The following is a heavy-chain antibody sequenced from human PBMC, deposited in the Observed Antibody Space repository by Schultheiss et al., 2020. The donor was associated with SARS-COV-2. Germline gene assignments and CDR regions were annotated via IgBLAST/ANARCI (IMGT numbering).Heavy chain of an antibody. J-gene: IGHJ4*02. CDR1: GFTFSSYS. D-gene: IGHD1-26*01. CDR3: ARGNLGSSPPGIDY. CDR2: IWYDGSNE. V-gene: IGHV3-33*01. Sequence: GGSLRLSCAASGFTFSSYSMNWVRQAPGKGLEWVSLIWYDGSNEHYADSVKGRFTISRDNSKNTLYLQMNSLRAEDTAVYYCARGNLGSSPPGIDYWGQGTLVTVSS.